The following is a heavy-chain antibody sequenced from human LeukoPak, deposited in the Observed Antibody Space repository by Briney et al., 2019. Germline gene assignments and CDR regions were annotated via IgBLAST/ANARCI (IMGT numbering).Heavy chain of an antibody. D-gene: IGHD2-2*01. CDR2: ISSSSSYI. J-gene: IGHJ4*02. CDR1: GFTFSSYS. V-gene: IGHV3-21*01. CDR3: ARGGVVVPAASDY. Sequence: KTGGSLRLSCAASGFTFSSYSMNWVRQAPGKGLEWVSSISSSSSYIYYAGSVKGRFTISRDNAKNSLYLQMNSLRAEDTAVYYCARGGVVVPAASDYWGQGTLVTVSS.